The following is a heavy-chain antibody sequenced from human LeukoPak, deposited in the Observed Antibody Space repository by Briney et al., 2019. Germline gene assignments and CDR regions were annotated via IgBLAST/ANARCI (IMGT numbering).Heavy chain of an antibody. Sequence: PGRSLRLSCAASGFTFDDYAMHWVRQAPGKGLEWVSAISGSGGSTYYADSVKGRFTISRDNSKNTLYLQMNSLRAEDTAVYYCANGESFVRQQLVRPFDYWGQGTPVTVSS. CDR1: GFTFDDYA. D-gene: IGHD6-13*01. V-gene: IGHV3-23*01. CDR2: ISGSGGST. J-gene: IGHJ4*02. CDR3: ANGESFVRQQLVRPFDY.